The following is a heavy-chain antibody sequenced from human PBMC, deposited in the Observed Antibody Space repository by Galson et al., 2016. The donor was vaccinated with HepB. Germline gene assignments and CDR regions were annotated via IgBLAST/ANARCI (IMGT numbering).Heavy chain of an antibody. V-gene: IGHV3-30*04. CDR2: ISYDGNNK. CDR3: ARDWGKYCSGSSCFPCDY. Sequence: SLRLSCAASGFTFNNYAMHWVRQAPGKGLEWVAIISYDGNNKYYADSVKGRFTISRDNSKNTLYLQMNSLRAEDTAVYYCARDWGKYCSGSSCFPCDYWGQGALVTVSS. D-gene: IGHD2-15*01. CDR1: GFTFNNYA. J-gene: IGHJ4*02.